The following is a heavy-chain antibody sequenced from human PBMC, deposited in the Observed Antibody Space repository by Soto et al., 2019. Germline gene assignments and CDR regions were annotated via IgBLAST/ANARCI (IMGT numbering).Heavy chain of an antibody. J-gene: IGHJ4*02. V-gene: IGHV1-46*01. CDR3: ARDRGSVGATTWPAFDY. CDR2: INPSGGST. D-gene: IGHD1-26*01. CDR1: GYTFTSYY. Sequence: ASVKVSCKASGYTFTSYYMHWVRQAPGQGLEWMGIINPSGGSTSYAQKFQGRVTMTRDTSTSTVYMELSSLRSEDTAVYYCARDRGSVGATTWPAFDYWGQGTLVTVSS.